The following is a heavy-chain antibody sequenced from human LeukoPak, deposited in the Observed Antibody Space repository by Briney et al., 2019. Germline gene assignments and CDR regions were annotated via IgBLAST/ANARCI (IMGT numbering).Heavy chain of an antibody. V-gene: IGHV3-15*01. CDR2: IKSKTDGETT. D-gene: IGHD2-2*01. Sequence: GGSLRLSCAASGFTFNNAWMSWVRQTPGKGLEWVGRIKSKTDGETTDYAAPVSGRFTISRDDSKNTLYLQMNSLETEDTAVYYCAAVVVPAALWWFDPWGQGTLVTVSS. CDR1: GFTFNNAW. CDR3: AAVVVPAALWWFDP. J-gene: IGHJ5*02.